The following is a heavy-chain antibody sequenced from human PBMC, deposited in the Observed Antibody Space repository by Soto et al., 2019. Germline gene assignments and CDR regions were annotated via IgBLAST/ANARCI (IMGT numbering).Heavy chain of an antibody. CDR3: AKDTFVRPPSYGMDV. D-gene: IGHD2-21*01. CDR2: DSDSGGTT. CDR1: GFSFSSYA. Sequence: EVQLLESGGGLVQPGGSLRLSCAASGFSFSSYAMTWVRQAPGKGLEWVAVVTDSDSGGTTYYADSVKGRFTISRDNSKSTVFLQMNGLRAEDTALYYCAKDTFVRPPSYGMDVWGQGTAVTVSS. J-gene: IGHJ6*02. V-gene: IGHV3-23*01.